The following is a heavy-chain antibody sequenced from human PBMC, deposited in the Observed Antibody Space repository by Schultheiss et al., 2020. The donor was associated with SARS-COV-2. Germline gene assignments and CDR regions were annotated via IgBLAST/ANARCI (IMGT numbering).Heavy chain of an antibody. CDR1: GGSISSYY. CDR2: IYYSGST. V-gene: IGHV4-59*08. J-gene: IGHJ6*02. D-gene: IGHD4-23*01. CDR3: ARVREQRWYYYYYGMDV. Sequence: SETLSLTCTVSGGSISSYYWSWIRQPPGKGLEWIGYIYYSGSTYYNPSLKSRVTISVDTSENQFSLKLSSVTAADTAVYYCARVREQRWYYYYYGMDVWGQGTTVTVSS.